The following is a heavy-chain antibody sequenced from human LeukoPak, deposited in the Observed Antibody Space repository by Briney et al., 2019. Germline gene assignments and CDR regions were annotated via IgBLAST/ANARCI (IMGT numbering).Heavy chain of an antibody. Sequence: SETLSLTCTVSGGSISSGSYYWNWIRQPAGKGLEWIGRIYTSGRTNYNPSLKSRVTISVDTSKNQFSLKVSSVTAADTAVYYCARVFDSGSQAYFYYMDVWGKGTTVTISS. CDR2: IYTSGRT. J-gene: IGHJ6*03. V-gene: IGHV4-61*02. D-gene: IGHD3-10*01. CDR3: ARVFDSGSQAYFYYMDV. CDR1: GGSISSGSYY.